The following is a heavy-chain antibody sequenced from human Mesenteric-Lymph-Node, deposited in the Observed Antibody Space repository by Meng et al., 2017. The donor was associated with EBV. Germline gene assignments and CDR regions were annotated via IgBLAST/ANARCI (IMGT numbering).Heavy chain of an antibody. CDR2: IYHSGST. V-gene: IGHV4-61*05. CDR1: GGSISSSGYY. D-gene: IGHD6-19*01. Sequence: QLQLQESGPGLVKPSETLSLTCSVSGGSISSSGYYWGWIRQPPGKGLEWIGEIYHSGSTNYNPSLKSRVTISVDKSKNQFSLKLSSVTAADTAVYYCARGTVAGTHLDYWAQGTLVTVSS. CDR3: ARGTVAGTHLDY. J-gene: IGHJ4*02.